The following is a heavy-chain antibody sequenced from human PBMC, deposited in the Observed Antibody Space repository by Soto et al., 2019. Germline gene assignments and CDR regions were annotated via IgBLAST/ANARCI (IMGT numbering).Heavy chain of an antibody. CDR3: ARHAFHYDIHY. J-gene: IGHJ4*02. CDR1: GGSISSSSYY. Sequence: QLQLQESGPGLVKPSETLSLTCTVSGGSISSSSYYWGWIRQPPGKGLEWIGSIYYSGSTYYNPSLKSRVTISVDTSKNQFSLKLSSVTAADTAVYYCARHAFHYDIHYWGQGTLVTVSS. D-gene: IGHD3-9*01. V-gene: IGHV4-39*01. CDR2: IYYSGST.